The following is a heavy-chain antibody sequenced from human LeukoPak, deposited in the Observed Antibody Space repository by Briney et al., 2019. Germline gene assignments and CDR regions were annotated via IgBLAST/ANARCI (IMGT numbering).Heavy chain of an antibody. CDR2: INHSGST. J-gene: IGHJ4*02. CDR1: GGSFSGYY. Sequence: SETLSLTCAVYGGSFSGYYWSWIRQPPGKGLEWIGEINHSGSTNYNPSLKSRVTISVDTSKNQFSLKPSSVTAADTAVYYCARKSAGAELDYWGQGTLVTVSS. D-gene: IGHD1-14*01. V-gene: IGHV4-34*01. CDR3: ARKSAGAELDY.